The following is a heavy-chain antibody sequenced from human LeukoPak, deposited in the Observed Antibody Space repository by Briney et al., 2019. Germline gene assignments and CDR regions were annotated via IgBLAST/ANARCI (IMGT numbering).Heavy chain of an antibody. CDR1: GGTFSSYA. J-gene: IGHJ4*02. V-gene: IGHV1-69*04. D-gene: IGHD6-13*01. Sequence: SVKVSCKASGGTFSSYAISWVRQAPGQGLEWMGRIIPILGIANYAQKFQGRVTIIADKSTSTAYMELSSLRSEDTAVYYCARDWGSSWTLYYFDYWGQGTLVTVSS. CDR2: IIPILGIA. CDR3: ARDWGSSWTLYYFDY.